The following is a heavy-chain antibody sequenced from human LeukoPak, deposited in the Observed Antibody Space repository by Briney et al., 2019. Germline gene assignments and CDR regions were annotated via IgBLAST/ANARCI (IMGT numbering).Heavy chain of an antibody. CDR2: IYYSGST. CDR1: GGSISSSSYY. J-gene: IGHJ4*02. V-gene: IGHV4-39*01. Sequence: SETLSLTCTVSGGSISSSSYYWGWIRQPPGKGLEWIGSIYYSGSTYYNPSLKSRVTISVDTSKNQFSLKLSSVTAADTAVYYCARLPLDYWGQGTLVIVSS. CDR3: ARLPLDY.